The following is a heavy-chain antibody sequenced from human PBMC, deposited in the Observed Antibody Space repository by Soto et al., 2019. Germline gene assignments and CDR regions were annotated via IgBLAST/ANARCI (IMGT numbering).Heavy chain of an antibody. CDR3: ARDLGYSSSWNVYYYYGMDV. CDR1: GFTFGSYT. D-gene: IGHD6-13*01. Sequence: GGSLRLSCAASGFTFGSYTMNWVRQAPGKGLEWVSSITSISTYIYYADSVKGRFTISRDNTKNSLYLQMNSLRAEDTAVYYCARDLGYSSSWNVYYYYGMDVWGQGTTVTVSS. J-gene: IGHJ6*02. V-gene: IGHV3-21*01. CDR2: ITSISTYI.